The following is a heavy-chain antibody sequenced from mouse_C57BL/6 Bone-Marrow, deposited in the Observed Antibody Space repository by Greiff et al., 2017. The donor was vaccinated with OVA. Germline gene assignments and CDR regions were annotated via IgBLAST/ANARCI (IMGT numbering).Heavy chain of an antibody. CDR1: GYSITSGYD. Sequence: VQLQQSGPGMVKPSQSLSLTCTVTGYSITSGYDWHWIRHFPGNKLEWMGYISYSGSTNYNPSLKSQISITHDTSKNHFFLKLNSVTTEDTATYYCARDHGYHWYFDVWGTGTTVTVSS. V-gene: IGHV3-1*01. CDR2: ISYSGST. CDR3: ARDHGYHWYFDV. J-gene: IGHJ1*03. D-gene: IGHD2-2*01.